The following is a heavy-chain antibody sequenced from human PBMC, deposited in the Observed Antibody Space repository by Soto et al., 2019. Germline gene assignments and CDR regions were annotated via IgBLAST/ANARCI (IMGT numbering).Heavy chain of an antibody. V-gene: IGHV4-59*13. CDR1: GGSITSYY. CDR3: AKESAGSHKNNWFAP. J-gene: IGHJ5*02. CDR2: IHYSGST. Sequence: PSETLSLTCTVSGGSITSYYLSWIRQPPGQGLEWIGFIHYSGSTKYNPSLKSRVSLSLDPSQNQLSLRLSSVTAADTAVYYCAKESAGSHKNNWFAPWGQGTLVTVSS.